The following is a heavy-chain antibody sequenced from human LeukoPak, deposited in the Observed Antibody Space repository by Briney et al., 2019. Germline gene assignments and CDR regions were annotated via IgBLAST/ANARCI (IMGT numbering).Heavy chain of an antibody. V-gene: IGHV3-66*01. CDR3: ARDKDA. J-gene: IGHJ5*02. CDR2: IYSDGTT. Sequence: GGSLRLSCVVSGLTVSNNYVSWVRQAPGKGLEWVSVIYSDGTTRNADSVKGRFTISRDNSKNTVYLQMDSLRAEDTAVYHCARDKDAWGQGTLVTVSS. CDR1: GLTVSNNY.